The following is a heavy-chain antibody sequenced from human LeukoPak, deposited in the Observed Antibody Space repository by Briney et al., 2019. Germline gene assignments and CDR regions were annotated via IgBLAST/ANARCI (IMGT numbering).Heavy chain of an antibody. CDR3: ARHSATYGSGA. CDR2: ISSTGST. CDR1: GASMNTYY. D-gene: IGHD6-25*01. V-gene: IGHV4-59*08. J-gene: IGHJ5*02. Sequence: SETLSLTCTVSGASMNTYYWTWIRQFPGKGLEWIGYISSTGSTNYNPSPKSRVTISLDTSKNQFSLELSSVTATDTAMYYCARHSATYGSGAWGQGTLVTVSS.